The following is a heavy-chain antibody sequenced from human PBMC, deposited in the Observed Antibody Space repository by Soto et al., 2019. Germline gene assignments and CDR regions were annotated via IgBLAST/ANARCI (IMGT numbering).Heavy chain of an antibody. J-gene: IGHJ4*02. Sequence: QVQLVQSGAEVREPGASAKVSCKASGYTFTEYVIHWVRQAPGQGLEWMGWINTGAETRYSQNFQGRVTITRDTSANTAYMELSSLRSEDTAVYYCAREGKVGGFEGDYWGQGTMVSVSS. CDR2: INTGAET. V-gene: IGHV1-3*04. CDR3: AREGKVGGFEGDY. D-gene: IGHD5-12*01. CDR1: GYTFTEYV.